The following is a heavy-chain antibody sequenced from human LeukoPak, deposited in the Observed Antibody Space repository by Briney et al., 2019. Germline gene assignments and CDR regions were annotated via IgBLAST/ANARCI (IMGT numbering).Heavy chain of an antibody. V-gene: IGHV4-59*01. Sequence: PSETLSLTCTVSGGSISSYYWSWIRQPPGKELEWIGYIFYNGSTNYSPSLKSRVTISVDTSQNQFSLKLTSVTAADTAVYYCARARYYYDNSVYPALRFDFWGQGILVTVS. CDR3: ARARYYYDNSVYPALRFDF. CDR1: GGSISSYY. J-gene: IGHJ4*02. D-gene: IGHD3-22*01. CDR2: IFYNGST.